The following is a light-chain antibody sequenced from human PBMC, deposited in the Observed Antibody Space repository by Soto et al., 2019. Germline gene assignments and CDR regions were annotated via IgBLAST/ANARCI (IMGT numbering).Light chain of an antibody. CDR3: QQYGGSPLT. J-gene: IGKJ4*02. CDR2: GAS. V-gene: IGKV3-20*01. Sequence: EIVLTQSPGTLSLSPGERATLSCRASQSVSSNYLAWYQQKPGQTPRLLIQGASTRATGIPDRFSGSGSGTDFTLSISRLEPEDFAVYYCQQYGGSPLTFGGGTKVEIK. CDR1: QSVSSNY.